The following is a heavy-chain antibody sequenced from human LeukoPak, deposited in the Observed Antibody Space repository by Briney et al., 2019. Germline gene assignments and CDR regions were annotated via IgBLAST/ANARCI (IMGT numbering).Heavy chain of an antibody. CDR2: ISAYNGNT. Sequence: ASVKVSCKASGYTFTSYGISWVRQAPGQGLEWMGWISAYNGNTNYAQKLQGRVTMTTDTSTSTAYMELRSLRSDDTAVYYCAKDQLFFRSTSFVRRRTSGDPDNAFDIWGQGTMVIVSS. CDR1: GYTFTSYG. J-gene: IGHJ3*02. CDR3: AKDQLFFRSTSFVRRRTSGDPDNAFDI. V-gene: IGHV1-18*01. D-gene: IGHD2-2*01.